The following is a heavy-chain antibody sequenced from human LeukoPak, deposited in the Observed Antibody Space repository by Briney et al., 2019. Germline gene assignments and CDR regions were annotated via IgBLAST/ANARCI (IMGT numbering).Heavy chain of an antibody. D-gene: IGHD3-10*01. CDR3: ARGHIGVPFDY. CDR2: IGPYNGNT. V-gene: IGHV1-18*01. J-gene: IGHJ4*02. Sequence: GASVRVSCTASGYTFTTYGISWVRQAPGQGREGRRWIGPYNGNTNSAQKVQGRVTMTTDTSTSTAYMELRSLRSDDTAAYYCARGHIGVPFDYWGQGTLVTVSS. CDR1: GYTFTTYG.